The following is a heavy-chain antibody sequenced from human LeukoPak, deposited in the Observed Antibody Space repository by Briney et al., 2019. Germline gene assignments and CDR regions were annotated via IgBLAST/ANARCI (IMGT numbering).Heavy chain of an antibody. J-gene: IGHJ4*02. CDR1: GFTFSSYA. CDR3: TRYNNDHFDY. Sequence: QPGGSLRLSCAASGFTFSSYAMHWVRRAPGKGLEWVAVIAYDGSRAFYADSVKGRFTISRDNSKNTMSVQMDDLRAEDTAVYYCTRYNNDHFDYWGQGTLVTVSS. D-gene: IGHD1-14*01. CDR2: IAYDGSRA. V-gene: IGHV3-30*04.